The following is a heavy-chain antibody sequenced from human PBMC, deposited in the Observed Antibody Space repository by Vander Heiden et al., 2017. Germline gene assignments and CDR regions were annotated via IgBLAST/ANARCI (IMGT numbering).Heavy chain of an antibody. CDR3: AKDQGYSSGWYDY. D-gene: IGHD6-19*01. Sequence: EVQLLQTGGGLLQPGRSLRLSCAASGLTSSSYAMSWVRQAPGKGLEWVSAISGSGGSTYYADSVKGRFTISRDNSKNTLYLQMNSLRAEDTAVYYCAKDQGYSSGWYDYWGQGTLVTVSS. CDR2: ISGSGGST. CDR1: GLTSSSYA. V-gene: IGHV3-23*01. J-gene: IGHJ4*02.